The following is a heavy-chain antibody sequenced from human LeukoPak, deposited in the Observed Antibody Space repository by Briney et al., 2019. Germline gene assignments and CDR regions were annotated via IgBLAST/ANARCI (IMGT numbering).Heavy chain of an antibody. CDR3: ARDSRDGYNYYFDY. J-gene: IGHJ4*02. CDR2: IYYSGST. D-gene: IGHD5-24*01. V-gene: IGHV4-39*02. Sequence: SETLSLTCTVSGGSLSSSSYYWGWIRQPPGKGLEWIGSIYYSGSTYYNPSLKSRVTISVDTSKNQFSLKLSSVTAADTAVYYCARDSRDGYNYYFDYWGQGTLVAVSS. CDR1: GGSLSSSSYY.